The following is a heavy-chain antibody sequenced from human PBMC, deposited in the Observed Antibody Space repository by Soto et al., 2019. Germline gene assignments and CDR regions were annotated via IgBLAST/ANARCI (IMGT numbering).Heavy chain of an antibody. CDR1: GGSISSGDYY. V-gene: IGHV4-30-4*01. Sequence: PSETLSLTCTVSGGSISSGDYYWSWIRQPPGKGLEWIGYIYYSGSTYYNPSLKSRVTISVDTSKNQFSLKLSSVTAADTAVYYCARDRDGYNLFDYWGQGTLVTVSS. J-gene: IGHJ4*02. D-gene: IGHD5-12*01. CDR2: IYYSGST. CDR3: ARDRDGYNLFDY.